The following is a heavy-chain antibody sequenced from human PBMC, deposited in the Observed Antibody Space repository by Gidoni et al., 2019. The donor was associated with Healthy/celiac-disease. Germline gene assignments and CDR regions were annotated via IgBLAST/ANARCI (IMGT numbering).Heavy chain of an antibody. CDR2: IKSKTDGGTT. CDR1: GFTFSNAG. V-gene: IGHV3-15*01. Sequence: EVQLVESGGGLVKPGGSLRLSCAASGFTFSNAGVSWVRQAPGKGLGWVSRIKSKTDGGTTDYAGPVKGRFTISRDDSKNTLYRQMNSLKTEDTAVYYCTTDLGQWLALLDYWGQGTLVTVSS. J-gene: IGHJ4*02. CDR3: TTDLGQWLALLDY. D-gene: IGHD6-19*01.